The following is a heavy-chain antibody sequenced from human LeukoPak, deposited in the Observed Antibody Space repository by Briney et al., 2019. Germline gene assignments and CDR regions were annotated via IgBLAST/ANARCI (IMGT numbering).Heavy chain of an antibody. CDR1: GFIFGDFA. CDR3: ATPLTGLHY. Sequence: GGSLRLSCAASGFIFGDFAMHWVRQAPGKGLEWVSGISWNSGTIAYVDSVKGRFTISRDTSKNTLYLQMNSLRAEDTAVYYCATPLTGLHYWGQGTLVTVSS. D-gene: IGHD1-14*01. J-gene: IGHJ4*02. V-gene: IGHV3-9*01. CDR2: ISWNSGTI.